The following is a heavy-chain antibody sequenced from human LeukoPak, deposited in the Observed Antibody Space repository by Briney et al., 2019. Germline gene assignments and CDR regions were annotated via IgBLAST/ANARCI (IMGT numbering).Heavy chain of an antibody. CDR3: ARGPLRVGTDY. D-gene: IGHD2-15*01. CDR2: INHSGST. CDR1: GGSISSGGYS. Sequence: SETLSLTCAVSGGSISSGGYSWSWIRQPPGKGLEWIGEINHSGSTNYNPSLKSRVTISVDTSKNQFSLKLSSVTAADTAVYYCARGPLRVGTDYWGQGTLVTVSS. J-gene: IGHJ4*02. V-gene: IGHV4-34*01.